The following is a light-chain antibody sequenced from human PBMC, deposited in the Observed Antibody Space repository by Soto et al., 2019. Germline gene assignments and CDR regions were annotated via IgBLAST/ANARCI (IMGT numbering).Light chain of an antibody. J-gene: IGLJ2*01. CDR1: SSNIGNNF. CDR2: DNN. CDR3: GSWDNSLSGGLV. V-gene: IGLV1-51*01. Sequence: QSVLTQPPSVSAAPRQKVTISCSGSSSNIGNNFISWYQHLPGTAPKLLIYDNNKRPSGIPDRFSGSRSGTSATLAITGLQTGDEADYYCGSWDNSLSGGLVFGGGTKVTVL.